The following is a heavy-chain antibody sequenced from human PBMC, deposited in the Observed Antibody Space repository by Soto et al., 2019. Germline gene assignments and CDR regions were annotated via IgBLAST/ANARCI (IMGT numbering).Heavy chain of an antibody. CDR1: GGSISSSSYY. CDR3: ARIYYDILTGYYPFDY. J-gene: IGHJ4*02. V-gene: IGHV4-39*01. Sequence: LSLTCTVSGGSISSSSYYWGWIRQPPGKGLEWIGSIYYSGSTYYNPSLKSRVTISVDTSKNQFSLKLSSVTAADTAVYYCARIYYDILTGYYPFDYWGQGTLVTVSS. D-gene: IGHD3-9*01. CDR2: IYYSGST.